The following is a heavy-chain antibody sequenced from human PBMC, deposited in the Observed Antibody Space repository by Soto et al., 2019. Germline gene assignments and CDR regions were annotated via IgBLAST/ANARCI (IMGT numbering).Heavy chain of an antibody. J-gene: IGHJ3*02. CDR3: AKELAGDFVIVVAATPFDAFDI. Sequence: GGSLRLSCAASGFTFSSYAMSWVRQAPGKGLEWVSAISGSGGSTYYADSVKGRFTISRDSSKNTLYLQLNRLRAEDTAVYYAAKELAGDFVIVVAATPFDAFDIWGQGTMVTVSS. D-gene: IGHD2-15*01. CDR2: ISGSGGST. CDR1: GFTFSSYA. V-gene: IGHV3-23*01.